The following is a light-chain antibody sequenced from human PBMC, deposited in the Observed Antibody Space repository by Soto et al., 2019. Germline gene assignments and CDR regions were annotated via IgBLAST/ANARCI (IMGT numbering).Light chain of an antibody. Sequence: EIVLTQSPGTLSLSPGERATLSCRASQSVSSSYLAWYQQKPGQAPRLPIYGASSRATGIPDRFSGSGSGTDFTLTISRLEPEDFAVYYCHQYGTSPQTFGQGTKVDI. CDR3: HQYGTSPQT. CDR1: QSVSSSY. V-gene: IGKV3-20*01. J-gene: IGKJ1*01. CDR2: GAS.